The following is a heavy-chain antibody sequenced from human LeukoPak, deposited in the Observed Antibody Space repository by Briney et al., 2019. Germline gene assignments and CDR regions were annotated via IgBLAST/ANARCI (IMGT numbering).Heavy chain of an antibody. D-gene: IGHD6-13*01. CDR1: GFTFSNHW. Sequence: GGSLRLSCAASGFTFSNHWMHWVRQAPGKGLMWVSRINRDGSRTDYADSVKGRFTISRDNSKNTLYLQMNSLRAEDTAVYYCARVRRIAAAFDYWGQGTLVTVSS. V-gene: IGHV3-74*01. J-gene: IGHJ4*02. CDR2: INRDGSRT. CDR3: ARVRRIAAAFDY.